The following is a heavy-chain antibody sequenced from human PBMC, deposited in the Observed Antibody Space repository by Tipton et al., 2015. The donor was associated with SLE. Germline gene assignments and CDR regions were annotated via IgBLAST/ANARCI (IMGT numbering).Heavy chain of an antibody. CDR3: AGGLGNFDY. V-gene: IGHV4-38-2*02. CDR1: GYSINNGYF. D-gene: IGHD3/OR15-3a*01. J-gene: IGHJ4*02. Sequence: LSLTCTVSGYSINNGYFWGWIRQPPGKGPEWIATISHSGDTYYDPSLKSRVTISLDTSKNQFSLRLTSVTASDTAVYYCAGGLGNFDYWGQGTLVTVSS. CDR2: ISHSGDT.